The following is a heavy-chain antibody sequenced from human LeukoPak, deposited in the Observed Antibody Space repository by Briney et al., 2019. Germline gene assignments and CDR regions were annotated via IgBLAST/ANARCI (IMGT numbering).Heavy chain of an antibody. CDR3: ARVQLRYFDWLSDFDY. CDR2: ISAYNGNT. J-gene: IGHJ4*02. CDR1: GYTFTSYG. V-gene: IGHV1-18*01. Sequence: GASVKVSCKASGYTFTSYGISWVRQAPGQGLEWMGWISAYNGNTNYAQKLQGRVTMTTDTSTSTAYMELRSLGSDDTAVYYCARVQLRYFDWLSDFDYWGQGTLVTVSS. D-gene: IGHD3-9*01.